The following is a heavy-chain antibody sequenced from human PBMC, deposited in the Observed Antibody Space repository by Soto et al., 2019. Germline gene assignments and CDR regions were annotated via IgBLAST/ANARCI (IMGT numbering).Heavy chain of an antibody. CDR3: ARKGSGDYALDY. D-gene: IGHD4-17*01. CDR1: GFSLSTSGVG. CDR2: IYWDDVK. J-gene: IGHJ4*02. V-gene: IGHV2-5*02. Sequence: QITLKKSGPTLVKPTQTLTLTCTLSGFSLSTSGVGVGWIRQSPGKALEWLAVIYWDDVKHYSPSLERRLTITKDTSESEVVLTMTNMDPVDTATYYCARKGSGDYALDYWGQGILVTVS.